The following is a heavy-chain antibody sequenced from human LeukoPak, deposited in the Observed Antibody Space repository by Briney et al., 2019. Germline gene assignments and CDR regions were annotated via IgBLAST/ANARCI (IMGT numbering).Heavy chain of an antibody. CDR2: ISSTGGTT. CDR3: ARAGSIREIDY. CDR1: GITFSDYG. J-gene: IGHJ4*02. V-gene: IGHV3-21*01. D-gene: IGHD1-26*01. Sequence: PGGSLRLSCAASGITFSDYGMSWVRQAPGKGLEWVSSISSTGGTTYYADSVKGRFTISRDNAKNSLYLQMNSLRVEDTAMYYCARAGSIREIDYWDQGTLVTVSS.